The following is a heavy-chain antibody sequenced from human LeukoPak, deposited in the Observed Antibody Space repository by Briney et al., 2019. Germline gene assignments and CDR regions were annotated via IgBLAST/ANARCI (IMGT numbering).Heavy chain of an antibody. CDR1: GYSFDEYA. CDR2: INWKSDKI. V-gene: IGHV3-9*01. D-gene: IGHD2/OR15-2a*01. Sequence: GRSLRLSCAGSGYSFDEYAMHWVRQAPGKGLEWVSGINWKSDKIGYADSVKGRFTISRDNSKNSLYLQMNSLRVEDTALYYCAKDRYCYSSSCPIDYWGQGTMVTVSS. J-gene: IGHJ4*02. CDR3: AKDRYCYSSSCPIDY.